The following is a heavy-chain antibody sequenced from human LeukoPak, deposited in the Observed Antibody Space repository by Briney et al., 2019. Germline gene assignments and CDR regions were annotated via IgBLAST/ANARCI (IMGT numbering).Heavy chain of an antibody. J-gene: IGHJ6*02. CDR3: AREGCSGGSCYYGMDV. D-gene: IGHD2-15*01. CDR1: GFTFSSYA. V-gene: IGHV3-23*01. CDR2: ISGSGSGGST. Sequence: PGGSLRLSCAASGFTFSSYAMSWVRQAPGKGLEWVSTISGSGSGGSTYYADSVKGRFTISRDNSKNTLYLQMNSLRAEDTAVYYCAREGCSGGSCYYGMDVWGQGTTVTVSS.